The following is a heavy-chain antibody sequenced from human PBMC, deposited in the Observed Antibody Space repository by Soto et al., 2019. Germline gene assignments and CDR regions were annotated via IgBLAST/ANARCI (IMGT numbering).Heavy chain of an antibody. CDR3: ARLFGKGKKITIFGVVTPGGDD. V-gene: IGHV3-30-3*01. CDR2: ISYDGSNK. Sequence: GGSLRLSCAASGLTFSSYAMHWVRQAPGKGLEWVAVISYDGSNKYYADSVKGRFTISRDNSKNTLYLQMNSLRAEDTAVYYCARLFGKGKKITIFGVVTPGGDDWGQRTLVTVSS. CDR1: GLTFSSYA. J-gene: IGHJ4*02. D-gene: IGHD3-3*01.